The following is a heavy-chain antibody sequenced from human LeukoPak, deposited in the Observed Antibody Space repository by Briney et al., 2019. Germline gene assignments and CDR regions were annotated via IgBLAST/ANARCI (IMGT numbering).Heavy chain of an antibody. CDR1: GFTFSSYA. CDR2: ISYDGSNK. Sequence: PGGSLRLSCAASGFTFSSYAMHWVRQAPGKGPEWVAVISYDGSNKYYADSVKGRFTISRDNSKNTLYLQMNSLRAEDTAVYYCARDASGYYSSGWYYFDYWGQGTLVTVSS. J-gene: IGHJ4*02. D-gene: IGHD6-19*01. CDR3: ARDASGYYSSGWYYFDY. V-gene: IGHV3-30*04.